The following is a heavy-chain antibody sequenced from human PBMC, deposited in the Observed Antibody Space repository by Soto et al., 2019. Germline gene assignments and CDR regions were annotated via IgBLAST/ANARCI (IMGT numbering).Heavy chain of an antibody. V-gene: IGHV3-23*01. CDR3: AIDPDIVATITV. CDR2: ISGSGGST. CDR1: GFTFSSYA. Sequence: GGSLRLSCAASGFTFSSYAMSWVRQAPGKGLEWVSTISGSGGSTYYADSVKGRFTISRDNSKNTIYLQMNSLRAEDTAIYYCAIDPDIVATITVWGQGTLVTVSS. D-gene: IGHD5-12*01. J-gene: IGHJ4*02.